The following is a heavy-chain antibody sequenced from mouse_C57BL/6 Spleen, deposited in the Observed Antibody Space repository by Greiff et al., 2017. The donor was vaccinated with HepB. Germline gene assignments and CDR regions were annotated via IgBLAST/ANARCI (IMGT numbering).Heavy chain of an antibody. CDR3: ARFHYYYAMDY. J-gene: IGHJ4*01. D-gene: IGHD1-2*01. CDR2: ISSGSSTI. V-gene: IGHV5-17*01. CDR1: GFTFSDYG. Sequence: EVQLVESGGGLVKPGGSLKLSCAASGFTFSDYGMHWVRQAPEKGLEWVAYISSGSSTIYYADTVKGRFTISRDNAKNTLFLQMTSLRSEDTAMYYCARFHYYYAMDYWGQGTSVTVSS.